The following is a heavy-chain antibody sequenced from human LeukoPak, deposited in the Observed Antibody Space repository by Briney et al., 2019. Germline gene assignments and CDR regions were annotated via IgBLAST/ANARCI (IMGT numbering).Heavy chain of an antibody. D-gene: IGHD3-22*01. CDR3: AKDRPNYYGSNGHYYRRDGDY. CDR2: ITSSGEST. CDR1: GFTFSTYA. J-gene: IGHJ4*02. V-gene: IGHV3-23*01. Sequence: PGGSLRLSCAASGFTFSTYAMSWVRQAPGKGLEWVSSITSSGESTYYAGSVKGQFTISRDNSKNTVYLQMNSLRAEDTAVYYCAKDRPNYYGSNGHYYRRDGDYWGQGTLVIVSS.